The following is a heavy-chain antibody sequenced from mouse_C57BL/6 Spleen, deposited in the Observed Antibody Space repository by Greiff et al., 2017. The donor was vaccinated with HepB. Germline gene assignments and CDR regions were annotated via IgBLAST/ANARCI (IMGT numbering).Heavy chain of an antibody. D-gene: IGHD1-1*01. CDR1: GYAFTNYL. J-gene: IGHJ4*01. CDR3: ARGITTVVATDY. V-gene: IGHV1-54*01. Sequence: VQLQESGAELVRPGTSVKVSCKASGYAFTNYLIEWVKQRPGQGLEWIGVINPGSGGTNYNEKFKGKATLTADKSSSTAYMQLSSLTSEDSAVYFCARGITTVVATDYWGQGTSVTVSS. CDR2: INPGSGGT.